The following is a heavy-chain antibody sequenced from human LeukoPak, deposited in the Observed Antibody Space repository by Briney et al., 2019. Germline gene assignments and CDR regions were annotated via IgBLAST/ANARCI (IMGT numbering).Heavy chain of an antibody. CDR3: ARVPSDDSSGYYLGYFDY. CDR1: GFTVSSNY. CDR2: IYSGGST. V-gene: IGHV3-66*01. Sequence: PGGSLRLSCAASGFTVSSNYMSWVRQAPGKGLGWVSVIYSGGSTYYADSVKGRFTISRDNSKNTLYLQMNSLRAEDTAVYYCARVPSDDSSGYYLGYFDYWGQGTLVTVSS. J-gene: IGHJ4*02. D-gene: IGHD3-22*01.